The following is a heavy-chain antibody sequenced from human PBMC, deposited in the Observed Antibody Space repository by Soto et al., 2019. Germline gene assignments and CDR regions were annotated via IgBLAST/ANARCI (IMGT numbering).Heavy chain of an antibody. Sequence: SETLSLTCTVSGGSISSYYWSWIRQPPGKGLEWIGYIYYSGSTNYNPSLKSRVTISVDTSKNQFSLRLSSVTAADTAVYYCARTLRDDALDIWGQGTMVTVSS. CDR2: IYYSGST. J-gene: IGHJ3*02. V-gene: IGHV4-59*01. CDR1: GGSISSYY. D-gene: IGHD4-17*01. CDR3: ARTLRDDALDI.